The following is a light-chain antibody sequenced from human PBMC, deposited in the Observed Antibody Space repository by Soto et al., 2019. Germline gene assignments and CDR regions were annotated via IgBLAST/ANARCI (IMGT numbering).Light chain of an antibody. V-gene: IGKV1-27*01. Sequence: DIQMTQSPSSLSASVGDRVIITCRASQGISNYLAWYQQKPGNVPKLLIYAASTLHSGVPSRFSGSGSGTDFTLTISSLQPEDVATYYCQKYNTAPQTFGQGTKVEIK. J-gene: IGKJ1*01. CDR2: AAS. CDR3: QKYNTAPQT. CDR1: QGISNY.